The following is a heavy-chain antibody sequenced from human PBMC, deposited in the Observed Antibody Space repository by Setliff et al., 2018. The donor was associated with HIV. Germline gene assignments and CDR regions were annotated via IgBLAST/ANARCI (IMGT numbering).Heavy chain of an antibody. CDR3: AREKTTLVRGVIIFQIFDY. CDR2: IYHSGST. V-gene: IGHV4-38-2*02. D-gene: IGHD3-10*01. CDR1: SYSISSGYY. Sequence: SETLSLTCAVSSYSISSGYYWGWIRQPPGKGLEWIGNIYHSGSTYYNPSLKSRVTISVDTSKNQFSLKLSSVTAADTAVYYCAREKTTLVRGVIIFQIFDYWGQGKLVTVSS. J-gene: IGHJ4*02.